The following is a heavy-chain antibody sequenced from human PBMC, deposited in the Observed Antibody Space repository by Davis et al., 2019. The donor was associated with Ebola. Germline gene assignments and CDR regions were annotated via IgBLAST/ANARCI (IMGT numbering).Heavy chain of an antibody. D-gene: IGHD6-19*01. J-gene: IGHJ4*02. Sequence: AASVKVSCKASGYTFNLYGISWVRQAPGQGLEWMGWISAYNGNTNYAQRFQGRVTITADKSTSTAYMELSSLRSEDTAVYYCAREVEGGLADYFDYWGQGTLVTVSS. V-gene: IGHV1-18*01. CDR1: GYTFNLYG. CDR3: AREVEGGLADYFDY. CDR2: ISAYNGNT.